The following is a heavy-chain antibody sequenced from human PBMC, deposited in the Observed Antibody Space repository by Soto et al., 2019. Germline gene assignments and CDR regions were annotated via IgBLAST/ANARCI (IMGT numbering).Heavy chain of an antibody. V-gene: IGHV3-30-3*01. J-gene: IGHJ4*02. D-gene: IGHD3-22*01. CDR3: ARDPDSSGYYVFDY. CDR1: GFTFGSYA. CDR2: ISYDGSNK. Sequence: GGSLILSCAASGFTFGSYAMHWVRQAPGKGLEWVAVISYDGSNKYYADSVKSRFTITRDNSKNTLYLQMNSLRAEDTAVYYCARDPDSSGYYVFDYWGQGTQVTVSS.